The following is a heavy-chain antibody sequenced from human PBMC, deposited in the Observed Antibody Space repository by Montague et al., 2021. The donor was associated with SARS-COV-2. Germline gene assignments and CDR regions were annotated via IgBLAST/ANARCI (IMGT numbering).Heavy chain of an antibody. D-gene: IGHD2-15*01. V-gene: IGHV4-59*11. CDR2: IYYSGST. CDR1: GGSISTHY. Sequence: SETLSLTCSVSGGSISTHYWSWIRQPPGKGLEWIGYIYYSGSTNYNPSLKSRVTISIDTSKNQFSLELSSVTAADMAVYYCASPGGYCTGGSCYYVYWGQGTLVTVSS. CDR3: ASPGGYCTGGSCYYVY. J-gene: IGHJ4*02.